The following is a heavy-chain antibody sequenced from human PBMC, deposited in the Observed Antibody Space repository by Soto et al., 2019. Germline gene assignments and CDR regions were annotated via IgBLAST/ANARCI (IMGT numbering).Heavy chain of an antibody. CDR3: ARVCSGGSCYSGGWFDP. J-gene: IGHJ5*02. Sequence: QVQLVQSGAEVKKPGASVKVSCKASGYTFTSYGISWVRQAPGQGLEWMGWISAYNGNTNYAQKLQGRVTMTTDTSTSTDYMELRSLRSDDTAVYYGARVCSGGSCYSGGWFDPWGQGTLVTVSS. D-gene: IGHD2-15*01. V-gene: IGHV1-18*01. CDR2: ISAYNGNT. CDR1: GYTFTSYG.